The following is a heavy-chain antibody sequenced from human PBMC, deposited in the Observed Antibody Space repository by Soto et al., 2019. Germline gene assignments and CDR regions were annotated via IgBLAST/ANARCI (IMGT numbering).Heavy chain of an antibody. CDR2: IYYSGST. Sequence: TSETLSLTCTVSGGSISSGGYYWSWIRQHPGKGLEWIGYIYYSGSTYYNPSLKSRVTISVDTSKNQFSLKLSSVTAADTAVYYCARVYNWSYSLWGQGTLVTVSS. CDR1: GGSISSGGYY. J-gene: IGHJ4*02. D-gene: IGHD1-1*01. CDR3: ARVYNWSYSL. V-gene: IGHV4-31*03.